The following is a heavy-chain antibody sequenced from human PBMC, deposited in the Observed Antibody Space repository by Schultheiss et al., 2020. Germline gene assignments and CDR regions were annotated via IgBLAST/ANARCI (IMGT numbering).Heavy chain of an antibody. J-gene: IGHJ4*02. D-gene: IGHD3-10*01. V-gene: IGHV3-11*04. CDR1: GFIFSDYN. CDR3: AKGELLWFGESFDY. Sequence: WGSLRLSCAASGFIFSDYNMSWIRQAPGKGLEWVSYISSSGNTIYYADSMKGRFTISRDNAKNSLYLQMNSLRAEDTAVYYCAKGELLWFGESFDYWGQGTLVTVAS. CDR2: ISSSGNTI.